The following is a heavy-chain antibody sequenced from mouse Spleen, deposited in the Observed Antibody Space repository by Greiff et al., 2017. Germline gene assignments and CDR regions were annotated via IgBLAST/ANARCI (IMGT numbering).Heavy chain of an antibody. V-gene: IGHV1-69*02. Sequence: VQLQQPGAELVKPGASVKLSCKASGYTFTSYWMHWVKQRPGQGLEWIGEIDPSDSYTNYNQKFKGKATLTVDKSSSTAYMQLSSLTSEDSAVYYCARGYYEYFDYWGQGTTLTVSS. D-gene: IGHD2-4*01. CDR1: GYTFTSYW. CDR3: ARGYYEYFDY. J-gene: IGHJ2*01. CDR2: IDPSDSYT.